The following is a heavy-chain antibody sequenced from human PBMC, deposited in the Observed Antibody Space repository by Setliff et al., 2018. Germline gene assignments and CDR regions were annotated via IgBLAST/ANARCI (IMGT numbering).Heavy chain of an antibody. D-gene: IGHD2-2*02. J-gene: IGHJ3*01. Sequence: GGSLRLSCAASGFTFSYAWMHWVRQAPGKGLEWVGRSKSKTDGGAIDYAAPVKGRFTISRDDSKNTLYLQMSSLKTEDTAMYYCTTDRAACSGSSCYNGFDVWGQGTMVTVSS. V-gene: IGHV3-15*07. CDR1: GFTFSYAW. CDR2: SKSKTDGGAI. CDR3: TTDRAACSGSSCYNGFDV.